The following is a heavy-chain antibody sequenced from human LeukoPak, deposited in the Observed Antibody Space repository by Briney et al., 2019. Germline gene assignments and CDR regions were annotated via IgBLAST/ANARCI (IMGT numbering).Heavy chain of an antibody. CDR3: ARGGYSSGWYSDY. D-gene: IGHD6-19*01. CDR1: GYIFTGYY. J-gene: IGHJ4*02. Sequence: ASVKVSCKASGYIFTGYYMHWVRQAPGQGLEWMGWINPNSGGTNYAQKFQGRVTMTRDTSISTAYMELSRLRSDDTAVYYCARGGYSSGWYSDYWGQGTLVTVSS. V-gene: IGHV1-2*02. CDR2: INPNSGGT.